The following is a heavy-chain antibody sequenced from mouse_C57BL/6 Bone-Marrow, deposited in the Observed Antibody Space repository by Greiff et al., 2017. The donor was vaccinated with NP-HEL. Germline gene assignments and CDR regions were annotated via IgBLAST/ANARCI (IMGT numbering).Heavy chain of an antibody. CDR3: ARRHYGSSYWYFDV. CDR1: GYTFTSYW. CDR2: IYPSDSET. Sequence: QVQLQQPGAELVRPGSSVKLSCKASGYTFTSYWMDWVKQRPGQGLEWIGNIYPSDSETHYNQKFKDKATLPVDKSSSTAYMQLSSLTSEDSAVYYCARRHYGSSYWYFDVWGTGTTVTVSS. V-gene: IGHV1-61*01. J-gene: IGHJ1*03. D-gene: IGHD1-1*01.